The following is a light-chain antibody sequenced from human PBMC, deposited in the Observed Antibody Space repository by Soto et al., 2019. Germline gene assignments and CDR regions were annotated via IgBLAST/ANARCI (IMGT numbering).Light chain of an antibody. CDR2: ASS. J-gene: IGKJ2*01. CDR1: QSISSY. CDR3: QQSYSDPPYT. V-gene: IGKV1-39*01. Sequence: DIQMTQSPSSLSASVGDRVTITCRASQSISSYLNWYQQKPGKAPKLLIYASSSLQSGVPSRFSGSGSGTEFTLTISSLQPEDFATYYCQQSYSDPPYTFGQGTKLEIK.